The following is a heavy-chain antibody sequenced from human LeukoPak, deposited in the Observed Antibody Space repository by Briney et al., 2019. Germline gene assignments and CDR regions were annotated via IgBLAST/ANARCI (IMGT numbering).Heavy chain of an antibody. J-gene: IGHJ3*02. CDR2: FDPEDGET. CDR1: GYTLTELS. CDR3: ATEVVLRRNDAFDI. D-gene: IGHD2/OR15-2a*01. V-gene: IGHV1-24*01. Sequence: ASVKVSCKASGYTLTELSMHWVRQAPGKGLEWMGGFDPEDGETIYAQKFQGRVTMTEDTSTDTAYMELSSLRSEDTAVYYCATEVVLRRNDAFDIWGQGTMVTVSS.